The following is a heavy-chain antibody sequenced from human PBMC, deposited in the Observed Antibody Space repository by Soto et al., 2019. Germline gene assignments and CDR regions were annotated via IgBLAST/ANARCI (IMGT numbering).Heavy chain of an antibody. CDR3: AVYGYGVSAAAS. V-gene: IGHV3-7*03. D-gene: IGHD5-18*01. CDR1: GLTFRNDW. J-gene: IGHJ5*02. CDR2: INQDGSER. Sequence: GGSLRFSCAGSGLTFRNDWLTWVRQAPGKGLEWVANINQDGSERYYVDSVRGRFTISRDNVENSLYLQLNSLRPEDTAVYYCAVYGYGVSAAASWGQGTLVTVSS.